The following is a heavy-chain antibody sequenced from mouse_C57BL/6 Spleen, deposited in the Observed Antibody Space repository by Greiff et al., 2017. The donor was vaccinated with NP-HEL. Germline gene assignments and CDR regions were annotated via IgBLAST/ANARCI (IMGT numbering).Heavy chain of an antibody. CDR2: IYPRSGNT. V-gene: IGHV1-81*01. CDR3: AREHYGSSYGY. CDR1: GYTFTSYG. D-gene: IGHD1-1*01. J-gene: IGHJ2*01. Sequence: QVQLKQSGAELARPGASVKLSCKASGYTFTSYGISWVKQRTGQGLEWIGEIYPRSGNTYYNEKFKGKATLTADKSSSTAYMELRSLTSEDSAVYFCAREHYGSSYGYWGQGTTLTVSS.